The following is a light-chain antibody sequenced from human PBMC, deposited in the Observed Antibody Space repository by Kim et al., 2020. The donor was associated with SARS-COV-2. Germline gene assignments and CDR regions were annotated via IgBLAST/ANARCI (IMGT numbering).Light chain of an antibody. Sequence: GQPFATSCTGTSSSVVANNYVACYHQHPPKAPKTIIYDVSKRPSAVSNRFSGATSGNTAALTISGLQADDEADYYCASYTSSDTVLFGGGTQLTVL. CDR3: ASYTSSDTVL. CDR2: DVS. CDR1: SSSVVANNY. V-gene: IGLV2-14*03. J-gene: IGLJ2*01.